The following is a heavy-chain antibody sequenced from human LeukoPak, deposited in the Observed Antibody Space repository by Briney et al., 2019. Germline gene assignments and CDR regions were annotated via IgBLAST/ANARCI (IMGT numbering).Heavy chain of an antibody. D-gene: IGHD6-13*01. V-gene: IGHV4-39*01. CDR3: ARQQPQTPYFDY. Sequence: WETLSLTWNVSDFSMSIRDYDWDGIRQPPGKELEGIGTIYHGGSTYYNPSLKTPVTISVDTSNSQFSLKLSSVTAADTAVYYCARQQPQTPYFDYWGQGTLVTVSS. J-gene: IGHJ4*02. CDR2: IYHGGST. CDR1: DFSMSIRDYD.